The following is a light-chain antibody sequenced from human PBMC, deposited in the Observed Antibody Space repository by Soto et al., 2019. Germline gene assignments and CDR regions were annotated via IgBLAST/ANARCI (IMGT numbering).Light chain of an antibody. CDR3: QQYNSYWT. J-gene: IGKJ1*01. CDR2: KAS. V-gene: IGKV1-5*03. CDR1: QSISSW. Sequence: DIKMTQSPSTLSASEGERVTITCRPSQSISSWLAWYQQKPGKAPKLLIYKASSLESGVPSRFSGSGSGTEFTLTISSLQPDDFATYYCQQYNSYWTFGQGTKVEIK.